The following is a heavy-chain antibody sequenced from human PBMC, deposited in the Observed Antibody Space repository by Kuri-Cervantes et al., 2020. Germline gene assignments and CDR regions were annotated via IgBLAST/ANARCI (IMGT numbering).Heavy chain of an antibody. CDR2: IYYSGST. V-gene: IGHV4-59*08. D-gene: IGHD3-16*02. Sequence: ESLKISCTVSGGSITNFYWSWIRQPPGRGLEWIGYIYYSGSTNYNPSLKSRVTISVDTSKNQFSLKLSSVTAADTAVYYCARVGPNDYVWGTYRTWGQGTLVTVSS. CDR3: ARVGPNDYVWGTYRT. J-gene: IGHJ5*02. CDR1: GGSITNFY.